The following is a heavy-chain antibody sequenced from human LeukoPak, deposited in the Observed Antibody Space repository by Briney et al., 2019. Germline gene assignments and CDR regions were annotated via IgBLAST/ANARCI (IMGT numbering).Heavy chain of an antibody. CDR1: GGSISTYY. CDR3: ASLMGDV. Sequence: SETLSLTCTVSGGSISTYYWSWIRQPPGKGLEWIGYIYYTGSTNYNPSLKSRVTISLDMSKNQFSLKLSSVTVADTAVYYCASLMGDVWGQGTTVTVSS. CDR2: IYYTGST. V-gene: IGHV4-59*08. J-gene: IGHJ6*02. D-gene: IGHD3-9*01.